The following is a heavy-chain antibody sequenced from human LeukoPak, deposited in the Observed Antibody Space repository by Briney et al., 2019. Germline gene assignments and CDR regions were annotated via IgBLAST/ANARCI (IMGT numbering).Heavy chain of an antibody. V-gene: IGHV4-59*01. CDR2: IYYSGST. CDR1: AGSISSYF. J-gene: IGHJ3*02. Sequence: PSETLSLTCTVSAGSISSYFWSWVRQPPGRGLEWIGYIYYSGSTNYNPSLKSRVTISVDTSKNQFSLKLSSVTAADTAVYFCAREDCSGGECYTFDIWGRGTMVTVS. D-gene: IGHD2-8*02. CDR3: AREDCSGGECYTFDI.